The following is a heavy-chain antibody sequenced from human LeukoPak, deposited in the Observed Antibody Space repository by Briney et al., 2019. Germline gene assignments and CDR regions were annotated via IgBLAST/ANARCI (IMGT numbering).Heavy chain of an antibody. D-gene: IGHD6-19*01. CDR3: ANRRYSSGWYFDY. J-gene: IGHJ4*02. V-gene: IGHV3-23*01. CDR2: ISGSGGST. CDR1: GFTFSSYT. Sequence: PGGSLRLSSAASGFTFSSYTMIWVGQGPGKGLECGSAISGSGGSTYYADSVKGRFTISTDNSKNTLYLQMNSLRAEDKAVYYCANRRYSSGWYFDYWGQGTLVTVSS.